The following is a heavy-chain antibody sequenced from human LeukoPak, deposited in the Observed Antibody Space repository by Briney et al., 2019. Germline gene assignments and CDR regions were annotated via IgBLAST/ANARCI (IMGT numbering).Heavy chain of an antibody. CDR1: GGTFSSYA. D-gene: IGHD4-17*01. Sequence: SVKVSCKASGGTFSSYAISWVRQAPGQGLEWMGGIIPIFGTANYAQKFQSRVTITADESTSTAYMELSSLRSEDTAVYYCASLTVTKDYYYYGMDVWGQRTTVTVSS. J-gene: IGHJ6*02. V-gene: IGHV1-69*13. CDR3: ASLTVTKDYYYYGMDV. CDR2: IIPIFGTA.